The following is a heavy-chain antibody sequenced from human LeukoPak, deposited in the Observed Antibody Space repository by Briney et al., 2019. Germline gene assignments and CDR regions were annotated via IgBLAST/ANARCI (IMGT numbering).Heavy chain of an antibody. D-gene: IGHD4-11*01. Sequence: ASVKVSCKASGYTFTSYGISWVRQAPGQGLEWMGWISAYNGNTNYAQKLQGRVTMTTDTSTSTAYMELRSLRSDDTAVYYCARFRPTGTMSDHYYMDVWGKGTTVTVSS. V-gene: IGHV1-18*01. CDR2: ISAYNGNT. J-gene: IGHJ6*03. CDR1: GYTFTSYG. CDR3: ARFRPTGTMSDHYYMDV.